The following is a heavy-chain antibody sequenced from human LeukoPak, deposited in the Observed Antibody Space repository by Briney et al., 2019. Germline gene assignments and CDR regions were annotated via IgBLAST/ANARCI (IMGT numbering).Heavy chain of an antibody. Sequence: SETLSLTCAVYGGSFSGYYWSWIRQPPGKGLEWIGEINHSGSTNYNPSLKSRVTISVDTSKNQFSLKLRSVTAADTAVYYCARVQTRWELPTDFDYWGQGTLVTVSS. D-gene: IGHD1-26*01. CDR3: ARVQTRWELPTDFDY. J-gene: IGHJ4*02. V-gene: IGHV4-34*01. CDR2: INHSGST. CDR1: GGSFSGYY.